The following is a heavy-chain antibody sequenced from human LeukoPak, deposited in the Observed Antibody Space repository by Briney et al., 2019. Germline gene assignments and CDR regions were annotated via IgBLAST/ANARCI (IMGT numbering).Heavy chain of an antibody. V-gene: IGHV4-34*01. CDR1: GGSFSGYY. D-gene: IGHD3-3*01. CDR2: INHSGST. CDR3: AREARQGGYYEVEQYRYGMDV. J-gene: IGHJ6*02. Sequence: SETLSLTCAVYGGSFSGYYWSWIRQPPGKGLEWIGEINHSGSTNYNPSLKSRVTISVDTSKNQFSLKLSSVTAADTAVYYCAREARQGGYYEVEQYRYGMDVWGQGTTVTVSS.